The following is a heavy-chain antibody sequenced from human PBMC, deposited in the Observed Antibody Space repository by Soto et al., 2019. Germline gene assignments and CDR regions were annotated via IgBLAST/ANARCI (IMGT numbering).Heavy chain of an antibody. D-gene: IGHD5-18*01. CDR3: AKRFRGYSFGND. CDR1: EGSLTGYY. Sequence: HVRLQQWGAGLLRPSGTLSLTCNVSEGSLTGYYWAWIRQPPGHGLQWIGEIFESGVTYYNPSLKPRVTMSIETSENQFSLRLTSVTAADTAVYYCAKRFRGYSFGNDWGQGILVTVSS. J-gene: IGHJ1*01. CDR2: IFESGVT. V-gene: IGHV4-34*02.